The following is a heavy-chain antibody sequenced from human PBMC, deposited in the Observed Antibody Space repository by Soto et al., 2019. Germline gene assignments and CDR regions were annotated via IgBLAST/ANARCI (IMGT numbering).Heavy chain of an antibody. Sequence: SVKVSCKSSGNSFSSHAITWVRQAPGQGLEWMGGIIPVFDTPTYARRFQDRVTMTADKSTNTSYMELRSLRSEDTAVYYCARGGALSTIWYWGDVLDSWGQGTMVTISS. CDR2: IIPVFDTP. J-gene: IGHJ4*03. CDR1: GNSFSSHA. D-gene: IGHD2-8*02. V-gene: IGHV1-69*06. CDR3: ARGGALSTIWYWGDVLDS.